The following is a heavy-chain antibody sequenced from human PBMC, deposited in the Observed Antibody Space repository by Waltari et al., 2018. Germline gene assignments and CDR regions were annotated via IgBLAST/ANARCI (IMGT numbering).Heavy chain of an antibody. CDR1: AFNFTTYA. J-gene: IGHJ4*02. D-gene: IGHD2-2*01. V-gene: IGHV3-23*01. Sequence: EVQLLESGGGLVQPGGSLRLSCAASAFNFTTYAMSWVRQAPGKGVGWVSCISARVGTTYYAYAVKGRFTISRDNSKSTLFLQMNSLRGDDTAVYYCARGSNYWYQIDLWGQGTLVTVSS. CDR3: ARGSNYWYQIDL. CDR2: ISARVGTT.